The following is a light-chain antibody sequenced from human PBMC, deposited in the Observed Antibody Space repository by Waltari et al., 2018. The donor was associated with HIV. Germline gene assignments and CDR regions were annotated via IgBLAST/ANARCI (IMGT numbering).Light chain of an antibody. V-gene: IGLV2-23*01. CDR3: CSYAGRFTYV. CDR1: SDNIGSYHL. CDR2: DAT. Sequence: QSALTQPASVSGSPGQSITIPCTGTSDNIGSYHLVSCYQVRPGVAPRRLIFDATARPSGISNRVSGSKSANAASLTISSLQSEDEADYFCCSYAGRFTYVFGGGTTVTVL. J-gene: IGLJ1*01.